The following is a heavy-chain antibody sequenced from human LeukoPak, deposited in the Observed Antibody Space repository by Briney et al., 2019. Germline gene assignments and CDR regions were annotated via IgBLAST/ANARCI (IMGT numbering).Heavy chain of an antibody. J-gene: IGHJ4*02. V-gene: IGHV4-59*08. Sequence: SETLSLTCTXXGXXXXXXXXXXXXXPXXXXLXXXXXXXSXGSTXYXPSLKSRXTXSVDTSKNQFSLKLSSVTAADTXVYYCARHGQKYTSSFDDWGQGTLVTVSS. CDR2: XXSXGST. CDR3: ARHGQKYTSSFDD. D-gene: IGHD6-19*01. CDR1: GXXXXXXX.